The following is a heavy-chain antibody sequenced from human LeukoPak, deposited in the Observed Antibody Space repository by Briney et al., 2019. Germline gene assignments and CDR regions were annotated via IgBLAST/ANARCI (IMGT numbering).Heavy chain of an antibody. CDR1: GFTFSSYA. J-gene: IGHJ4*02. CDR2: ISGSGGST. CDR3: AKLGKGGILTGYHDY. V-gene: IGHV3-23*01. Sequence: PGGSLRLSCAASGFTFSSYAMSWVRQAPGKGLEWVSAISGSGGSTYYADSVKGRFTISRDNSKNTLYLQMNSLRAEDTAVYYCAKLGKGGILTGYHDYWGQGTLVTVSS. D-gene: IGHD3-9*01.